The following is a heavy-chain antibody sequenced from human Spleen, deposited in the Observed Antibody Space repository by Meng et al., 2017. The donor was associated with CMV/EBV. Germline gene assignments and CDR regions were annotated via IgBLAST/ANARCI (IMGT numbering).Heavy chain of an antibody. Sequence: SLKISCAASGLIFSNYEMNWVRQAPGKGLEWISYISSSGNTKEYADSVRGRFTISRDNAKNSLYLEMNSLRVDDTAVFYCAGASQELRFLEWLGEGLGYGMDVWGQGTTVTVSS. CDR3: AGASQELRFLEWLGEGLGYGMDV. D-gene: IGHD3-3*01. CDR2: ISSSGNTK. CDR1: GLIFSNYE. V-gene: IGHV3-48*03. J-gene: IGHJ6*02.